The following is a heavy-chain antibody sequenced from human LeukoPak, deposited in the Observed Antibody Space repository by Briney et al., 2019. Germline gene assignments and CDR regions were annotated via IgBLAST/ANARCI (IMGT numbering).Heavy chain of an antibody. CDR1: GGSISSYY. CDR3: ARQHHSQLYYFDD. V-gene: IGHV4-59*01. D-gene: IGHD1-1*01. Sequence: SETLSLTCTVTGGSISSYYWRWIRQPPGKGREWMGYIYYTGSTNYNPSLKSRVTISVNTSKNQFSLKLSSATAADTALYYCARQHHSQLYYFDDWGQGTLVTVSS. CDR2: IYYTGST. J-gene: IGHJ4*02.